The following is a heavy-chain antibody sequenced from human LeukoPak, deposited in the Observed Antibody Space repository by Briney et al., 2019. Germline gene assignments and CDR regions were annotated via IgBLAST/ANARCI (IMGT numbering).Heavy chain of an antibody. J-gene: IGHJ4*02. CDR1: GFTFNTYT. CDR3: ARDGSHSSSWYWFDY. Sequence: GGSLRLSCAASGFTFNTYTMNWVRQAPGKGLEWVAVISYDGSNKYYADSVKGRFTISRDNSKNTLYLQMNSLRDEDTAVYYCARDGSHSSSWYWFDYWGQGTLVTVSS. V-gene: IGHV3-30-3*01. D-gene: IGHD6-13*01. CDR2: ISYDGSNK.